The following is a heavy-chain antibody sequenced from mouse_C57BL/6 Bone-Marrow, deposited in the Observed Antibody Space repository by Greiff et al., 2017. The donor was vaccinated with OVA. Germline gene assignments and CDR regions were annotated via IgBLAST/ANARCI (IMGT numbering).Heavy chain of an antibody. CDR2: IYPRSGNT. D-gene: IGHD2-2*01. J-gene: IGHJ1*03. CDR3: ARGVGYDCYWYFDV. Sequence: VKLVESGAELARPGASVKLSCKASGYTFTSYGISWVKQRTGQGLEWIGEIYPRSGNTYYNEKFKGKATLTADKSSSTAYMELRSLTSEDSAVYFCARGVGYDCYWYFDVWGTGTTVTVSS. V-gene: IGHV1-81*01. CDR1: GYTFTSYG.